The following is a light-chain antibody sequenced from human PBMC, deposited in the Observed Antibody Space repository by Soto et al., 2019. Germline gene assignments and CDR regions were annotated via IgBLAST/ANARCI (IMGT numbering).Light chain of an antibody. CDR1: QSVDTW. V-gene: IGKV1-5*03. CDR2: QAS. J-gene: IGKJ4*01. CDR3: QHYHSYPLT. Sequence: DIQMTQSPSTLSASVGDRVTITCRATQSVDTWLAWYQQKPGKAPKLVIYQASSLGSGVPSRFSGRGSGTEFTLTISSLQPDDFATYYCQHYHSYPLTFGGGTKVEIK.